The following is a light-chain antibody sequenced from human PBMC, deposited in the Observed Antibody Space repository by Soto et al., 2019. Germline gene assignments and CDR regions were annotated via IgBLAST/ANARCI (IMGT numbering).Light chain of an antibody. V-gene: IGKV3-11*01. J-gene: IGKJ2*02. CDR1: QSVSSY. CDR3: QQRSNWPRGT. CDR2: DAS. Sequence: EIVLTQSPATLSLSPGERATLSCRASQSVSSYLAWYQQKPGQAPRLLSYDASNRATGIPARFSGSGSGTDFTLTISGLEPEDFPVYYCQQRSNWPRGTFGQGTKLEI.